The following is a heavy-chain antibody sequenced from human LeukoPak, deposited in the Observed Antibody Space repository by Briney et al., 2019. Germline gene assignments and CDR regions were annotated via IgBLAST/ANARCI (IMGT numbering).Heavy chain of an antibody. V-gene: IGHV1-18*01. Sequence: GASAKVSCKASGYTFTSDGISWVRQAPGQGLEWMGWISAYNGNTNYAHKLQGRVTMTTDTSTSTAYMELRSLRSDDTAVYYCARVGYDFWSGSLFDAFDIWGQGTMVTVSS. J-gene: IGHJ3*02. D-gene: IGHD3-3*01. CDR1: GYTFTSDG. CDR3: ARVGYDFWSGSLFDAFDI. CDR2: ISAYNGNT.